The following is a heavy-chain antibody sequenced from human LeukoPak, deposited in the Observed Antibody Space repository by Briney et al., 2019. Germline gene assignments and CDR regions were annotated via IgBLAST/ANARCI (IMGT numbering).Heavy chain of an antibody. V-gene: IGHV3-30-3*01. CDR2: ISYDGSNK. Sequence: GSLILSCAASGFTFSSYAMHWVRQAPGKGLEWVAVISYDGSNKYYADSVKGRFTISRDNSKNTLYLQMNSLRAEDTAVYYCAREPGSVRLATYYYYGMDVWGQGTTVTVSS. CDR3: AREPGSVRLATYYYYGMDV. CDR1: GFTFSSYA. D-gene: IGHD6-19*01. J-gene: IGHJ6*02.